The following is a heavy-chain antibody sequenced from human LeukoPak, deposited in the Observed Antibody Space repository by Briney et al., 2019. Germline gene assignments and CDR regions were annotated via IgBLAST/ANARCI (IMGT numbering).Heavy chain of an antibody. CDR2: IRYDGSNK. D-gene: IGHD6-19*01. Sequence: GGSLRLSCAASGFTFSSYGMHWVRQAPGKGLEWVAFIRYDGSNKYYADSVKGRFTISRDNAKNSLYLQMNSLRAEDTALYRCARWSSIKVAATENSWGQGTLVTVSS. CDR3: ARWSSIKVAATENS. CDR1: GFTFSSYG. V-gene: IGHV3-30*02. J-gene: IGHJ5*02.